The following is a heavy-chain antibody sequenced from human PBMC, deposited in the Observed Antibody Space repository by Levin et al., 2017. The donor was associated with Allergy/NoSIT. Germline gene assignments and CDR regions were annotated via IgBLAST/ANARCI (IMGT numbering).Heavy chain of an antibody. CDR3: ARYDDEAMIDY. D-gene: IGHD3-16*01. J-gene: IGHJ4*02. CDR1: GFTFSGHA. Sequence: GGSLRLSCVASGFTFSGHAMSWVRQSPGKGLEWVSAIPSNGYNTYYADSVKGRFTISRDNSKNTLYLEMHSLRAEDTAVYYCARYDDEAMIDYWGRGTLVTVSS. CDR2: IPSNGYNT. V-gene: IGHV3-23*01.